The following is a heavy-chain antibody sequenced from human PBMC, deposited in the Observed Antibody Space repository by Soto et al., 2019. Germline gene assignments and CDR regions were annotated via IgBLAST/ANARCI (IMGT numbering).Heavy chain of an antibody. Sequence: SETLSLTCTVSGGSISSSSYYWGWIRQPPGKGLEWIGSIYYSGSTYYNPSLKSRVTISVDTSKNQFSLKLSSVTAADTAVYYCARTYYYDSSGYPNYGLDVWGQGTTVT. V-gene: IGHV4-39*01. D-gene: IGHD3-22*01. CDR3: ARTYYYDSSGYPNYGLDV. J-gene: IGHJ6*02. CDR2: IYYSGST. CDR1: GGSISSSSYY.